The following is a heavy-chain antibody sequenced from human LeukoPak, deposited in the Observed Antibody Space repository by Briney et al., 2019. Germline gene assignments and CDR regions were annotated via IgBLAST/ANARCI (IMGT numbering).Heavy chain of an antibody. V-gene: IGHV3-21*01. CDR2: ISSSSSYI. CDR1: GFTFSSYS. J-gene: IGHJ2*01. CDR3: ARGGTSILTDWYFDL. Sequence: GGSLRLSCAASGFTFSSYSMNWVRQAPGKGLEWVSSISSSSSYIYYADSVKGRFTISRDNAKTSLYLQMNSLRAEDTAVYYCARGGTSILTDWYFDLWGRGTLVTVSS. D-gene: IGHD2-21*01.